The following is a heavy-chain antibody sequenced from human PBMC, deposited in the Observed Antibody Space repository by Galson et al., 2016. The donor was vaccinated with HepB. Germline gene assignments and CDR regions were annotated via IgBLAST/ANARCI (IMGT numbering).Heavy chain of an antibody. V-gene: IGHV3-23*01. J-gene: IGHJ4*02. CDR2: IHAGGATT. CDR3: AKESHDYNADGFISSFFDY. Sequence: APGKGLEWVSAIHAGGATTNYGDSVKGRCIISRDNSKSTLVLQMNSLRAEDTAGYYCAKESHDYNADGFISSFFDYWGQGALVTVSS. D-gene: IGHD3-10*01.